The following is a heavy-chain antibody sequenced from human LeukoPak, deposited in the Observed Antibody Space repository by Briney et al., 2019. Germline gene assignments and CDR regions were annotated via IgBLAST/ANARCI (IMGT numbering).Heavy chain of an antibody. J-gene: IGHJ4*02. CDR2: ISDDEDNV. V-gene: IGHV3-30-3*01. CDR1: GFSFFAYR. D-gene: IGHD4-17*01. CDR3: ASDFSDYVPFDD. Sequence: GRSLRLSCTASGFSFFAYRLLWLSQAPGKGLEWRAAISDDEDNVSYADSVRGRFTISRDNPKDTLFLQMNSLRVEDPALYFCASDFSDYVPFDDWGQGTLVSVSS.